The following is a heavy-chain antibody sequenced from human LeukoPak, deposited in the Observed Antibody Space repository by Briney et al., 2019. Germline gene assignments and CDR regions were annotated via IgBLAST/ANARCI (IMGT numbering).Heavy chain of an antibody. J-gene: IGHJ5*02. V-gene: IGHV4-59*12. CDR3: ARSRIVNCSGGSCYFNWFDP. Sequence: SETLSLTCIVSGDSISSYYWSWVRQPPGKGLEWIGYIYYSGTTNYNPSLKSRVTISVDTSKNHFSLKLSSVTAADTAVYYCARSRIVNCSGGSCYFNWFDPWGQGTLVTVSS. D-gene: IGHD2-15*01. CDR1: GDSISSYY. CDR2: IYYSGTT.